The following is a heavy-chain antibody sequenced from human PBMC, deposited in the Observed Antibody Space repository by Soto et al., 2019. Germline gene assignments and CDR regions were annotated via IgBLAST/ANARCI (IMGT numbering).Heavy chain of an antibody. J-gene: IGHJ4*02. CDR1: GFTITYYG. D-gene: IGHD5-18*01. CDR3: ARNFAPQGQYNFDY. CDR2: LSSDGISE. V-gene: IGHV3-33*01. Sequence: QVQLVESGGGVVQPGGSLRLSCAASGFTITYYGMHWVRQAPGKGLEWVAALSSDGISEHYVDSVKGRFSVSRDNIKNSMFLQISSLKGEDTAVYFCARNFAPQGQYNFDYWGQGTLVTVSS.